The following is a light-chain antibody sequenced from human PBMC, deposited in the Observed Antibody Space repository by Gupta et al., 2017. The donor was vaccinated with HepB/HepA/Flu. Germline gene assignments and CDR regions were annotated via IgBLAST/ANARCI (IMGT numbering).Light chain of an antibody. CDR3: SAWDNSLSAHV. J-gene: IGLJ1*01. CDR1: NNNVGSEG. CDR2: KNN. V-gene: IGLV10-54*04. Sequence: QAGLIQPPSVSKGLKQTATLTCTGNNNNVGSEGAVWLQQHEGHPPKLLSYKNNDRPSGISERFSASRSGNTASLTITGLQAEDEADYFCSAWDNSLSAHVFGTGTKV.